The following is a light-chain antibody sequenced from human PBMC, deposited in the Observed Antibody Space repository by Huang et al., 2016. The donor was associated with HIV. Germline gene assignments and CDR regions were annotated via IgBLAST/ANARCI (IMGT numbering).Light chain of an antibody. CDR1: QGVSSN. V-gene: IGKV3-15*01. Sequence: ETVMTQSPATLSVSPGERATLSCRASQGVSSNLAWYQQKPGQAPRLLIYGASTRATGIPARFSGSGSGTEFTLTISSLQSEDFAVYYCHQYNNWPYTFGQGTKLEIK. CDR2: GAS. J-gene: IGKJ2*01. CDR3: HQYNNWPYT.